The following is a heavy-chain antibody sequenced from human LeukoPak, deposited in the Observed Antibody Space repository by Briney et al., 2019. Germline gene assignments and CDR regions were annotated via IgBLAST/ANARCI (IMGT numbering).Heavy chain of an antibody. J-gene: IGHJ6*02. CDR3: ARDQENYYGSGSYYPSGYYGMDV. V-gene: IGHV3-53*01. D-gene: IGHD3-10*01. CDR2: IYSGGST. CDR1: GFTVSSNY. Sequence: PGGSLRLSCAASGFTVSSNYMSWVRQAPGKGLEWVSVIYSGGSTYYADSVKGRFTISRDNSKNTLYLQMNSLRAEDTAVYYCARDQENYYGSGSYYPSGYYGMDVWGQGTTVTVSS.